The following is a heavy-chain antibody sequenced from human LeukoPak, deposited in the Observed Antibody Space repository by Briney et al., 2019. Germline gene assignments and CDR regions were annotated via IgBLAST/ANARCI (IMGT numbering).Heavy chain of an antibody. V-gene: IGHV1-18*04. J-gene: IGHJ4*02. CDR3: ARDTTRWDTALDY. CDR1: GYTFTSYY. D-gene: IGHD1-1*01. Sequence: ASVKVSCKASGYTFTSYYMHWVRQAPGQGLEWIGWISAYNGNTNYAQKLQGRVTMTTDTSTSTAYMELRSLRSDDTAVYYCARDTTRWDTALDYWGQGTLVTVSS. CDR2: ISAYNGNT.